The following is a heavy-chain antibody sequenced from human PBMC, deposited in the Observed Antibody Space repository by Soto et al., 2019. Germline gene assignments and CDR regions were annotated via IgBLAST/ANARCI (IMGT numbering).Heavy chain of an antibody. CDR3: ARMESFGSLNRFDP. V-gene: IGHV1-69*13. CDR2: IIPIFGTA. D-gene: IGHD5-18*01. Sequence: SVKVSCKASGGTFSSYAISWVRQAPGQGLEWMGGIIPIFGTANYAQKFQGRVTITADESTSTDYMELSSLRSEDTAVYYCARMESFGSLNRFDPWGQGTLVTVSS. CDR1: GGTFSSYA. J-gene: IGHJ5*02.